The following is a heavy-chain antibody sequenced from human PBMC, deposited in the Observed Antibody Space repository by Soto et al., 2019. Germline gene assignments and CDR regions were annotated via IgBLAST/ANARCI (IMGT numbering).Heavy chain of an antibody. CDR1: GGSISSGDYY. J-gene: IGHJ6*02. D-gene: IGHD3-16*01. Sequence: QVQLQESGPGLVKPSQTLSLTCTVSGGSISSGDYYWSWIRQHPGKGLEWIGYIYYSGSTYYNPSLKSPVTISVEPSKNQFALKLGSVTAAEAAVYYGAKDLSVITNYYGMDVWGQGTTVTVS. CDR2: IYYSGST. V-gene: IGHV4-30-4*01. CDR3: AKDLSVITNYYGMDV.